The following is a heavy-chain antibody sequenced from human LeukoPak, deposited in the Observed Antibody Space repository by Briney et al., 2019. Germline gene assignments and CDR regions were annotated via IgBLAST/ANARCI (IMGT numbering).Heavy chain of an antibody. J-gene: IGHJ4*02. Sequence: GASVKVSCKASGYTFTGYYMHWVRQAPGQGLEWMGWINPNSGGTNYAKKFQGRGTKTRDASISTAYMELSRLRSDDTAVYYCARDLYGDYAYFDYWGQGTLVTVSS. V-gene: IGHV1-2*02. CDR2: INPNSGGT. CDR1: GYTFTGYY. CDR3: ARDLYGDYAYFDY. D-gene: IGHD4-17*01.